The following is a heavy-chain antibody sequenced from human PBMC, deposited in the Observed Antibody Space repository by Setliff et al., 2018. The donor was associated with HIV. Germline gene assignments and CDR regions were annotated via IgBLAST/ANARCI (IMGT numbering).Heavy chain of an antibody. D-gene: IGHD3-3*01. CDR1: GFTVSTNY. V-gene: IGHV3-48*04. J-gene: IGHJ4*02. Sequence: GGSLRLSCAASGFTVSTNYMNWVRQAPGKGLEWVAYISRSSTTIQYSESMRGRITISRDNAKNSLYLQMNSLRVEDTAVYFCVRGAQFLEWFSAFEYWGQGALVTVSS. CDR2: ISRSSTTI. CDR3: VRGAQFLEWFSAFEY.